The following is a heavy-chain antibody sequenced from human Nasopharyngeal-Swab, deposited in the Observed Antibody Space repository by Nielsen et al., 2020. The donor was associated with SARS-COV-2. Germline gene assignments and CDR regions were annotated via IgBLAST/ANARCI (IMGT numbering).Heavy chain of an antibody. V-gene: IGHV3-23*01. Sequence: GGSLRLSCAASGFTFSTYAMSWVRQAPGKGLEWVSDISDSGGTTYYVDSVKGRFTISRDNSKNTLYLQMNSLRAEDTAIYYCATMVDMAASISSWGQGTLVTVSS. CDR2: ISDSGGTT. D-gene: IGHD5-12*01. CDR3: ATMVDMAASISS. CDR1: GFTFSTYA. J-gene: IGHJ5*02.